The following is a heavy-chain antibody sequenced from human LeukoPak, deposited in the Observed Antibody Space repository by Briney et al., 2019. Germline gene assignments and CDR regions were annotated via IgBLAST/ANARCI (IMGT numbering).Heavy chain of an antibody. CDR2: IYSGGST. J-gene: IGHJ4*02. Sequence: GSLRLSCAASGFTVSSNYMSWVRQAPGKGLEWVSVIYSGGSTYYADSVKGRFTISRDNSKNTLYLQMNSLRAEDTAVYYCVRLSRDGYNDYFDYWGQGALVTVSS. V-gene: IGHV3-53*01. D-gene: IGHD5-24*01. CDR3: VRLSRDGYNDYFDY. CDR1: GFTVSSNY.